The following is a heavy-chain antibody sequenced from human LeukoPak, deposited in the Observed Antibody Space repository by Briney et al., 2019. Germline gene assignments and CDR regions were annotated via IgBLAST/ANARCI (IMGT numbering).Heavy chain of an antibody. CDR2: IYNSGNT. J-gene: IGHJ6*02. V-gene: IGHV4-31*03. CDR1: GDSINSGSYY. Sequence: SETLSLTCTVSGDSINSGSYYWSWIRQHPGKGLEWIGFIYNSGNTYYNPSLKSRITISLDTSNNRFSLRLNSVTAADTAVYYCARGPIPAGTMDVWGQGTTSPSP. CDR3: ARGPIPAGTMDV. D-gene: IGHD2-2*01.